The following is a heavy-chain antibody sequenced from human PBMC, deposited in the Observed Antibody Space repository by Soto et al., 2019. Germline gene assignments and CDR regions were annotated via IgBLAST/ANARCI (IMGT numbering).Heavy chain of an antibody. Sequence: GGSLRLSCTASGFTFGDYAMSWFRQAPGKGLEWVGFIRSKAYGGTTEYAASVKGRFTISRDDSRSIAYLQMNSLKTEDTAAYYCTTADYDLSSGYDYYYYGMDARGQATTVTFSS. V-gene: IGHV3-49*03. J-gene: IGHJ6*02. D-gene: IGHD3-3*01. CDR3: TTADYDLSSGYDYYYYGMDA. CDR2: IRSKAYGGTT. CDR1: GFTFGDYA.